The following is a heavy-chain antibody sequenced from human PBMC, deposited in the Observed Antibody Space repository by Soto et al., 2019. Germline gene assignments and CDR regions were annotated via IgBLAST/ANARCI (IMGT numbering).Heavy chain of an antibody. CDR1: GFTFSSYS. J-gene: IGHJ3*02. CDR2: ISSSSSTI. Sequence: GGSLRLSCAASGFTFSSYSMNWVRQAPGKGLEWVSYISSSSSTIYYADSVKGRFTISRDNAKNSLYLQMNSLRDEDTAVYYCARDKRSFTYYYDSSGWGAFDIWGQGTMVTVSS. V-gene: IGHV3-48*02. CDR3: ARDKRSFTYYYDSSGWGAFDI. D-gene: IGHD3-22*01.